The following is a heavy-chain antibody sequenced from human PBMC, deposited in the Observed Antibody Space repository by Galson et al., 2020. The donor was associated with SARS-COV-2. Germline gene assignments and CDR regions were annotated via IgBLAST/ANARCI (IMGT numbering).Heavy chain of an antibody. CDR2: IYDSGRT. CDR1: GGSISSYY. J-gene: IGHJ5*02. V-gene: IGHV4-59*01. Sequence: SETLSLTCTVSGGSISSYYWSWIRQPPGKGLEWIGYIYDSGRTNYNPSLKSRVTISVDTSKNQFSLKLTSVTAADTAVYYCARDKRGYSYGYSWFDPWGQGTLVTVSS. D-gene: IGHD5-18*01. CDR3: ARDKRGYSYGYSWFDP.